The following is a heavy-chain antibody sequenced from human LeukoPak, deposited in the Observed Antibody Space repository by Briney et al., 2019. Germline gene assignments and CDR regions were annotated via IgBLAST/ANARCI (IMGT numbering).Heavy chain of an antibody. V-gene: IGHV4-34*01. D-gene: IGHD3-3*01. Sequence: SETLSLTCAVYGGSFSGYYWSWIRQPPGKGLEWIGEINHSGSTNYNPSLKNRVTISVDTSKNQFSLKLSSVTAADTAVYYCARATRLRFFSSNWFDPWGQGTLVTVSS. CDR1: GGSFSGYY. CDR3: ARATRLRFFSSNWFDP. J-gene: IGHJ5*02. CDR2: INHSGST.